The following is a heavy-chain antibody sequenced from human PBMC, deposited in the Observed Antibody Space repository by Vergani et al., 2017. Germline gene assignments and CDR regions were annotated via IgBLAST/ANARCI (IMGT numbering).Heavy chain of an antibody. Sequence: QVQLVESGGGVVQPGRSLRLSCAASGFTFSSYGMHWVRQAPGKGLEWVAVISYDGSNKYYADSVKGRFTISRDNSKNTLYLQMNSLRAEDTAVYYCAREGAGAAAGTGAFDIWGQGTMVTVSS. V-gene: IGHV3-30*03. CDR2: ISYDGSNK. CDR3: AREGAGAAAGTGAFDI. D-gene: IGHD6-13*01. CDR1: GFTFSSYG. J-gene: IGHJ3*02.